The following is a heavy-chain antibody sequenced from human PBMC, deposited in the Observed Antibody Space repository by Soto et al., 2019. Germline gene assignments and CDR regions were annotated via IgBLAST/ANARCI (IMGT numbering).Heavy chain of an antibody. CDR1: GYTFTAYY. J-gene: IGHJ4*02. D-gene: IGHD6-6*01. Sequence: ASVKVSCKASGYTFTAYYLHWVRQAPGQGLEWMGWINPNSGGTNYAQKFQGRVTMTRDMSTSTAYMELSSLRSEDTAVYYCAAVPYSSSYYFDYWGQGTLVTVSS. CDR3: AAVPYSSSYYFDY. V-gene: IGHV1-2*02. CDR2: INPNSGGT.